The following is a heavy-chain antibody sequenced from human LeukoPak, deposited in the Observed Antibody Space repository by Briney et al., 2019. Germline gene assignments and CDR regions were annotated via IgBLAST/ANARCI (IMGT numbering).Heavy chain of an antibody. V-gene: IGHV3-74*01. CDR2: INPDGSWT. CDR1: GFTFNYFS. CDR3: ARYEQRPGVTASDP. J-gene: IGHJ5*02. Sequence: GGSLRLSCAASGFTFNYFSVNWVRQAPGKGLVWVSCINPDGSWTLHADSVKGRFAISRDYARNTLYLQMNSLGVEDTAMYYCARYEQRPGVTASDPWSQGTLVTVSS. D-gene: IGHD2-21*02.